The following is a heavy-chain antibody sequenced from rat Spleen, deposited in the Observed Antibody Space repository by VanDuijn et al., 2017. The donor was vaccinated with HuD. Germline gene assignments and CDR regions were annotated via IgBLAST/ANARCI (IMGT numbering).Heavy chain of an antibody. D-gene: IGHD1-2*01. Sequence: EVQLVESGGDLVQPGRSLKVSCAASGFTFRNYDMAWVRQAPTKGLEWVTSISPSGGATYYRDSVKGRFTISRDNTKSSLYLQMDSLRSEDTATYYCTTDNYSSYTGYVMDAWGQGASVTVSS. CDR2: ISPSGGAT. CDR3: TTDNYSSYTGYVMDA. V-gene: IGHV5-27*01. CDR1: GFTFRNYD. J-gene: IGHJ4*01.